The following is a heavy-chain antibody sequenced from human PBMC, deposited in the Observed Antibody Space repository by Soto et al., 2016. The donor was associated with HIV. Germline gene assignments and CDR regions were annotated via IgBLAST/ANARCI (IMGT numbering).Heavy chain of an antibody. V-gene: IGHV1-8*03. Sequence: QVQLVQSGAEVKKPGASVKVSCKASGYTFNIYDINWVRQATGQGLEWMGWMNPNSGNTGYAQKFQGRVTITRNTSISTAYMELSSLRSEDTAVYYCARRQSYNYGWGSFXNVWWFDSWGQGTLVTVSS. CDR1: GYTFNIYD. J-gene: IGHJ5*01. CDR2: MNPNSGNT. D-gene: IGHD3-10*01. CDR3: ARRQSYNYGWGSFXNVWWFDS.